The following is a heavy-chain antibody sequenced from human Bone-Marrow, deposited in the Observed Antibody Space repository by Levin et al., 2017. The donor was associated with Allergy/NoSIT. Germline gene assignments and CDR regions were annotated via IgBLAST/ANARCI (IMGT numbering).Heavy chain of an antibody. V-gene: IGHV3-30*18. CDR1: GFTFNTYG. D-gene: IGHD2-2*01. CDR3: AKEGGMAVVVEAANDYFDY. CDR2: ISYDGSNK. Sequence: GGSLRLSCAASGFTFNTYGMHWVRQAPGKGLEWVAVISYDGSNKYYADSVKGRFTISRDNSKNTLSLQMNSLRAEDTAVYYCAKEGGMAVVVEAANDYFDYWGQGTLVTVSS. J-gene: IGHJ4*02.